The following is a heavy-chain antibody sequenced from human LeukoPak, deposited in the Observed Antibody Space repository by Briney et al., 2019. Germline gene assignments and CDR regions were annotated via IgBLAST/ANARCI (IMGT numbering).Heavy chain of an antibody. V-gene: IGHV4-30-4*01. Sequence: SQTLSLTCTVSGGSISSGDYYWSWIRQPPGKGLEWIGYIYYSGSTYYNPSLKSRVTISVDTSKSQFSLKLSSVTAADTAVYYCARDQYYDSSGYYPSGLGYWGQGTLVTVSS. D-gene: IGHD3-22*01. CDR1: GGSISSGDYY. CDR2: IYYSGST. J-gene: IGHJ4*02. CDR3: ARDQYYDSSGYYPSGLGY.